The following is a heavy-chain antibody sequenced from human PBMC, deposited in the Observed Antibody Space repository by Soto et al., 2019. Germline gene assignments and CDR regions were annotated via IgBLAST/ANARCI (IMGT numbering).Heavy chain of an antibody. CDR2: IYYSGST. D-gene: IGHD6-13*01. CDR1: GGSISSYY. V-gene: IGHV4-59*01. CDR3: ARDSSSWYEDYYYYYMDV. Sequence: SETLSLTCTVSGGSISSYYWSWIRQPPGKGLEWIGYIYYSGSTNYNPSLKSRVTISVDTSKNQFSLKLSSVTAADTAVYYCARDSSSWYEDYYYYYMDVWGKGTTVTVSS. J-gene: IGHJ6*03.